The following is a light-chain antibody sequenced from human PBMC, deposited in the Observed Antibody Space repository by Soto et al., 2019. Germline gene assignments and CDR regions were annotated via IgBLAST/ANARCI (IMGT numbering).Light chain of an antibody. CDR1: QSVSSN. V-gene: IGKV3D-15*01. Sequence: IVMTQSPATLSVSPGERATLSCRASQSVSSNLAWYQQKPGQAPRLLIFGASNRATGIPARFSGSGSGTDFTLTISSLQPEDVATYYCQKYNSAPRTSGQGTKVDIK. CDR2: GAS. J-gene: IGKJ1*01. CDR3: QKYNSAPRT.